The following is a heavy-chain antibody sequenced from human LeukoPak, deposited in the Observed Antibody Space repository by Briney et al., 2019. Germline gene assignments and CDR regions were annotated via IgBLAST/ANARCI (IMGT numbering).Heavy chain of an antibody. J-gene: IGHJ4*02. CDR1: GYSFTNYW. CDR2: IYPGDSDS. Sequence: GESLQISSKGSGYSFTNYWIGWVRQMPGKGLEWMGIIYPGDSDSRYSPSFQGQVTISADKSISTAYLQWSSLKASDTAMYYCARLSTPLYSKLYEYFDYWGQGTLVTVSS. CDR3: ARLSTPLYSKLYEYFDY. D-gene: IGHD4-11*01. V-gene: IGHV5-51*01.